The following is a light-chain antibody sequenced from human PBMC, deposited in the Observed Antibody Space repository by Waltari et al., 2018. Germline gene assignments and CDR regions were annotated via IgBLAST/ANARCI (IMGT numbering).Light chain of an antibody. CDR3: CSYAGSSTWV. CDR1: SSAFWRYNL. V-gene: IGLV2-23*01. Sequence: QSALTQPASVSGSPGQSLTISCTGPSSAFWRYNLVSWYQQPPGKAPKLMIYEGSKRPSGVSNRFSGSKSGNTASLTISGLQAEDEADYYCCSYAGSSTWVFGGGTKLTVL. CDR2: EGS. J-gene: IGLJ3*02.